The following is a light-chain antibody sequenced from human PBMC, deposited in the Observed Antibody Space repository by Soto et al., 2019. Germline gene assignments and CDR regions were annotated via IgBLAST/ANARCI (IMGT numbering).Light chain of an antibody. Sequence: QSVLTQPPSVSGAPGQRVTISCTGSSSNIGAGYDVHWYQQLPGTAPNLLIYGNSNRPSGVPDRFSGSKSGTSASLAITWLQAEDEADYYCQSYDSSLSGVVFGGGTKLTVL. CDR3: QSYDSSLSGVV. J-gene: IGLJ2*01. CDR1: SSNIGAGYD. V-gene: IGLV1-40*01. CDR2: GNS.